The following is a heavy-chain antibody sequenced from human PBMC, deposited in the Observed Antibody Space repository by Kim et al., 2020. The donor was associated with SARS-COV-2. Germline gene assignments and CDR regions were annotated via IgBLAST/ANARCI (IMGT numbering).Heavy chain of an antibody. V-gene: IGHV3-43*01. J-gene: IGHJ3*02. CDR3: AKFLGGVDAFAI. Sequence: DSEKGRFTISRDNSKNSLYLQMNSLRTEDTALYYCAKFLGGVDAFAIWGPGTMVTVSS. D-gene: IGHD2-15*01.